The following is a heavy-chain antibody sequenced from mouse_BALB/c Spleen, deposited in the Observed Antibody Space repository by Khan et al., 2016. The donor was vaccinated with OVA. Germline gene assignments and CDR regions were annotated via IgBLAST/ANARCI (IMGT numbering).Heavy chain of an antibody. V-gene: IGHV1-80*01. Sequence: QVRLQQSGAELVRPGSSVKISCKASGYAFGNYWMNWVKQRPGQGLEWIGQIYPGDGDTSFNGKFRGKATLTADKSSSTAYMQLSSLTSEDSAVYFCARSGYDYFAYWGQGTLVTVSA. J-gene: IGHJ3*01. CDR2: IYPGDGDT. CDR1: GYAFGNYW. CDR3: ARSGYDYFAY. D-gene: IGHD2-14*01.